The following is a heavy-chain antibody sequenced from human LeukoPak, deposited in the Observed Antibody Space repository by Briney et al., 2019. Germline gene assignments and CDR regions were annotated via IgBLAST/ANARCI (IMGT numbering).Heavy chain of an antibody. CDR2: MVVGSGNT. V-gene: IGHV1-58*02. CDR3: SAIYRYGYVDY. Sequence: SANVSCTASGFTFTSSAMQRVRQARGQRLEWIGWMVVGSGNTTYATTFQARVTITREMSTSTAYMHLSRLRSAATAVFYCSAIYRYGYVDYWGQGTLVTVSS. CDR1: GFTFTSSA. D-gene: IGHD5-18*01. J-gene: IGHJ4*02.